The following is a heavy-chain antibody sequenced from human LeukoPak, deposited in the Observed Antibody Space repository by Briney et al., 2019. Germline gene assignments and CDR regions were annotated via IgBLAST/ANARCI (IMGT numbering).Heavy chain of an antibody. Sequence: GGSLRLSCAASGFTFSSYAMSWVRQAPEKGLEFVSGIYENGGTTYYADSAKGRFSISRDNSKNALYLQMDSLRGEDTAVYYCAKDFRIGYSAHFDYWGQGALVTVSS. CDR1: GFTFSSYA. D-gene: IGHD2-21*01. CDR3: AKDFRIGYSAHFDY. J-gene: IGHJ4*02. V-gene: IGHV3-23*01. CDR2: IYENGGTT.